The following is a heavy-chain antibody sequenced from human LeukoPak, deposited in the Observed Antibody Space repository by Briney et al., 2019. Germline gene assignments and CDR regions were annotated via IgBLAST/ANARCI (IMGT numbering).Heavy chain of an antibody. V-gene: IGHV4-59*01. CDR3: AGSSRGLALVLDY. J-gene: IGHJ4*02. D-gene: IGHD3-10*01. Sequence: SETLSLTCTLSGGSIRGDYWSSSSQRPRKGLEWIGYIYYSGSTTYNPSPTSRVTISVDTPKNQFSLKLSSLTPADTAVYYCAGSSRGLALVLDYWGQETLVTVP. CDR2: IYYSGST. CDR1: GGSIRGDY.